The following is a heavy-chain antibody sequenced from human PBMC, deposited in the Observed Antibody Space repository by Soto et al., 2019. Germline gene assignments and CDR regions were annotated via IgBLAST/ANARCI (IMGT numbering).Heavy chain of an antibody. CDR1: GYTFTSYG. D-gene: IGHD1-1*01. CDR3: ARGRYGDY. Sequence: QVHLVQSGAEVKKPGASVKVSCKASGYTFTSYGITWVRQAPGQGREWMGWISAHNGNTDYAQKLQGRVIVTRDTSTSTAYMELWSLRSDDTAVYYCARGRYGDYWGQGALVTVSS. J-gene: IGHJ4*02. CDR2: ISAHNGNT. V-gene: IGHV1-18*01.